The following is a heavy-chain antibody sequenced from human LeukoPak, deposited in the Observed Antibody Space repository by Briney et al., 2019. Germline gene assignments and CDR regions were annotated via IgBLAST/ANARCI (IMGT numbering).Heavy chain of an antibody. J-gene: IGHJ4*02. Sequence: SENLSLTCTVSGGSISTYYWSWIRQPPGKGLEWIGYIYYSGSTNQNPSLESRVTVSVDTSKNQFSLKLRSVTAADTAIYYCARGFKSYYFDDWGQGTLVTVSS. CDR1: GGSISTYY. CDR3: ARGFKSYYFDD. D-gene: IGHD3/OR15-3a*01. V-gene: IGHV4-59*01. CDR2: IYYSGST.